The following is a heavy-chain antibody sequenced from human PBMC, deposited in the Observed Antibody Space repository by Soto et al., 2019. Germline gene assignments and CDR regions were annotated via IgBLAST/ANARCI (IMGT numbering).Heavy chain of an antibody. Sequence: QVQLVESGGGVVQPGRSLRLSCAASGFTFSSYAMHWVRQAPGKGLEWEAVISYDGSNKYYAASVKGRFTISRDHSKNTLYLQMNSLSAADTAVYYCASTLVEMATYHAFDIWGKGTMVTVSS. CDR3: ASTLVEMATYHAFDI. V-gene: IGHV3-30-3*01. D-gene: IGHD5-12*01. CDR1: GFTFSSYA. CDR2: ISYDGSNK. J-gene: IGHJ3*02.